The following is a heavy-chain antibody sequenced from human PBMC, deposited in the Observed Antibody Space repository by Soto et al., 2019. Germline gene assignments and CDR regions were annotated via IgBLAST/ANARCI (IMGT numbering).Heavy chain of an antibody. CDR2: INPDNGNT. Sequence: RASVKVSCMASGYTFTRYTMNWVRQAPGQRLEWMGWINPDNGNTKSSQKFQDRVIITRDTSASTAYMDLSSLRSEDTAVYYCARGIATGQLDPWGQGTLVTVSS. CDR3: ARGIATGQLDP. CDR1: GYTFTRYT. D-gene: IGHD2-15*01. V-gene: IGHV1-3*01. J-gene: IGHJ5*02.